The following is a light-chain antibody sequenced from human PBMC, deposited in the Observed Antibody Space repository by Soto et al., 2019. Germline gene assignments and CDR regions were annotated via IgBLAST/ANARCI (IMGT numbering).Light chain of an antibody. J-gene: IGKJ5*01. V-gene: IGKV3-15*01. CDR1: QSVSSN. Sequence: EIVMTQSPSTLSVSPGESATLSWGASQSVSSNLAWHQQKPGQAPRLLMYDASTRATGISARFSGSGSGTEFTLTISSLQSEDFAVYYCQQYHNWPITFGQGTRLEIK. CDR2: DAS. CDR3: QQYHNWPIT.